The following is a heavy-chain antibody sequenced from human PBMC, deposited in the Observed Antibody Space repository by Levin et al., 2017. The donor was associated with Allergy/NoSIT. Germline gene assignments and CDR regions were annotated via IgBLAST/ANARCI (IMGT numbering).Heavy chain of an antibody. CDR2: IYYTGTT. J-gene: IGHJ4*02. Sequence: SQTLSLPCTVSGDSISVGGDYWSWIRQHPTKGLEWIGYIYYTGTTYYNPSLNRRLTISVDTSKNQFSLNLSSVTAADTAIYYCAKARAVAGNFDSWGQGTLVTVSS. CDR3: AKARAVAGNFDS. CDR1: GDSISVGGDY. V-gene: IGHV4-31*03. D-gene: IGHD6-13*01.